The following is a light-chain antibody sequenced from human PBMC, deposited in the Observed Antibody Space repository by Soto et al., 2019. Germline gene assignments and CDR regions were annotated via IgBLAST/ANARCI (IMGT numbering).Light chain of an antibody. J-gene: IGKJ1*01. V-gene: IGKV1-5*03. Sequence: DIQMTQSPSTLSASVGDRVTITCRASQSVSSWLAWYQQQPGQAPKLLIYQASIVESGVPSRFSGSGSGTEFTLTINSLQADDFATYYCQQYNSYAVTCGQGTKVEIK. CDR1: QSVSSW. CDR2: QAS. CDR3: QQYNSYAVT.